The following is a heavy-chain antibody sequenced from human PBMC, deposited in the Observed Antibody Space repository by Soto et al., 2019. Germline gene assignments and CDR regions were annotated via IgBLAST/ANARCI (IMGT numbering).Heavy chain of an antibody. Sequence: QVQLVQSGAEVKKPGSSVKVSCKASGGTFSSYAISWVRQAPGQGLEWMGGIIPIFGTANYAQKFQGRVTISADKATSTAYMELSSLRSEDTAVYYCARVALRFLYPFDPWGQGTLVTVSS. D-gene: IGHD3-3*01. CDR1: GGTFSSYA. J-gene: IGHJ5*02. V-gene: IGHV1-69*06. CDR3: ARVALRFLYPFDP. CDR2: IIPIFGTA.